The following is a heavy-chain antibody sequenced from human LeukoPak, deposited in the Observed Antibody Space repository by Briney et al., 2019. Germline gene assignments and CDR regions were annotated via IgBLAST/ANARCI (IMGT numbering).Heavy chain of an antibody. Sequence: SVKVSCKASGYTFTSYDINWVRQATGQGIEWMGWMNPNSGNTGYAQKFQGRVTMTRDTSTSTVYMELSSLRSEDTAVYYCARSLDAFDIWGQGTMVTVSS. CDR1: GYTFTSYD. V-gene: IGHV1-8*01. CDR3: ARSLDAFDI. J-gene: IGHJ3*02. CDR2: MNPNSGNT.